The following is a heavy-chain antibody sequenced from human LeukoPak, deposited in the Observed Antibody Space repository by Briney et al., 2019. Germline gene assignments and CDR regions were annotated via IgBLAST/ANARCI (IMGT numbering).Heavy chain of an antibody. J-gene: IGHJ4*02. Sequence: SETLSLTCSVSGYSISGGHYWGWIRQPPGKGLEWIGSIYHSGPTYYNPSLKSRVTISVDTSKNQFSLKLSSVTAADTAVYYCARRGGSGRAFDYWGQGTLVTVSS. D-gene: IGHD1-26*01. CDR1: GYSISGGHY. CDR2: IYHSGPT. V-gene: IGHV4-38-2*01. CDR3: ARRGGSGRAFDY.